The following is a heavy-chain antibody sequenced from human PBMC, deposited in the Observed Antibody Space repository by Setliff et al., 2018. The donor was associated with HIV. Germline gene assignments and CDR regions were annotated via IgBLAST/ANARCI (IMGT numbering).Heavy chain of an antibody. J-gene: IGHJ3*02. Sequence: SVKVSCKASGGTFSSYAISWVRQAPGQGLEWMGGIIPIFGTANYAQKFQGRVTITTDESTSTAYMELSSLRSEDTAVYYCAGVGYYDSSGYGGAFDIWGQGTMVTVSS. CDR1: GGTFSSYA. CDR3: AGVGYYDSSGYGGAFDI. CDR2: IIPIFGTA. D-gene: IGHD3-22*01. V-gene: IGHV1-69*05.